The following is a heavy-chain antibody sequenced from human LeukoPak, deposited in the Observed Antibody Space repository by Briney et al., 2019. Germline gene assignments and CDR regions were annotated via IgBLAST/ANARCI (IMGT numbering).Heavy chain of an antibody. J-gene: IGHJ5*02. D-gene: IGHD2-2*01. CDR1: GFTFSSYW. CDR2: INSDGSST. CDR3: ARDPYCSSTSCYGWFDP. V-gene: IGHV3-74*01. Sequence: GGSLRLSCAASGFTFSSYWMHWVRQAPGKGLVWVSRINSDGSSTSYADSVKGRFTISRDNAKNTLHLQMNSLRAEDMAVYYCARDPYCSSTSCYGWFDPWGQGTLVTVSS.